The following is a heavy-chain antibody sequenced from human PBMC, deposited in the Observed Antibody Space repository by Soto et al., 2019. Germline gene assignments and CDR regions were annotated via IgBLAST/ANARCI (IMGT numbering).Heavy chain of an antibody. CDR3: AAGGIYGSYYFDY. Sequence: SETLSLTCAVYGGSFSGYYWTWIRQPPGKGLEWIGEINHRRSTYYNPSLKSRVTISVDTSKNQFSLKLSSVTAADTAVYYCAAGGIYGSYYFDYWGQGTLVTVSS. CDR2: INHRRST. J-gene: IGHJ4*02. V-gene: IGHV4-34*09. D-gene: IGHD3-10*01. CDR1: GGSFSGYY.